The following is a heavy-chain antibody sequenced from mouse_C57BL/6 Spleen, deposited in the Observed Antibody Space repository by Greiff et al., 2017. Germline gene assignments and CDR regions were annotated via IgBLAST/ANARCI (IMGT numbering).Heavy chain of an antibody. Sequence: QVQLQQPGAELVRPGSSVKLSCTASGYTFTSYWMHWVKQRPIQGLEWIGNIDPSNSETPYNQKFQDKATLTVNKSSSTAYMQLSSLTSEDSAVYYCARPKLGRQYYFDYWGQGTTLTVSS. J-gene: IGHJ2*01. V-gene: IGHV1-52*01. CDR2: IDPSNSET. D-gene: IGHD4-1*01. CDR3: ARPKLGRQYYFDY. CDR1: GYTFTSYW.